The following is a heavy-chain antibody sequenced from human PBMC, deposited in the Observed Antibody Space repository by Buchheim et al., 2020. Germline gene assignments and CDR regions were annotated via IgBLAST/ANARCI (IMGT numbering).Heavy chain of an antibody. CDR3: ARDQVTIFGVVITPWYYGMDV. J-gene: IGHJ6*02. CDR1: GGSISSGGYY. Sequence: QVQLQESGPGLVKPSQTLSLPCTVSGGSISSGGYYWSWIRQHPGKGLEWIGYIYYSGSTYYNPSLKSRVTISVDTSTNQFSLKLSAVTAADTAVYYCARDQVTIFGVVITPWYYGMDVWGQGTT. V-gene: IGHV4-31*03. D-gene: IGHD3-3*01. CDR2: IYYSGST.